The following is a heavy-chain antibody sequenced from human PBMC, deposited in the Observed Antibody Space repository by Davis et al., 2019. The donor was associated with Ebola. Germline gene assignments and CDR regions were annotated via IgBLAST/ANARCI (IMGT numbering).Heavy chain of an antibody. CDR1: GFPFSTYA. D-gene: IGHD3-10*01. CDR3: ASAEGGLAPMVFGH. J-gene: IGHJ5*02. CDR2: IHSGGKT. V-gene: IGHV3-23*03. Sequence: PGGSLRLSCAASGFPFSTYAMNWVRQAPGKGLEWVSLIHSGGKTEYSDSVKGRFTISRDNSKNTIHLQMNDLRVDDTALYYCASAEGGLAPMVFGHWGQGTLVTVSS.